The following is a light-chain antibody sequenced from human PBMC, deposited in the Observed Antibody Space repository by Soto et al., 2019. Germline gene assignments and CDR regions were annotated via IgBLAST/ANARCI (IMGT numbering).Light chain of an antibody. CDR1: QSITSN. V-gene: IGKV3-15*01. CDR2: DAS. Sequence: IVMTQSPATLSVSPGERATLSCRASQSITSNLAWYQQKPGQGPRLLIYDASTRATGIPARFSGSGSGTEFTLTISSLQSEDFAVYYCQQYNSWSITFGQGTRLETK. CDR3: QQYNSWSIT. J-gene: IGKJ5*01.